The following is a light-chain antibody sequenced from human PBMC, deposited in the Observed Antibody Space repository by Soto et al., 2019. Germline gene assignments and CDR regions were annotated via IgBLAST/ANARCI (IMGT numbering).Light chain of an antibody. V-gene: IGKV1-16*02. J-gene: IGKJ4*01. CDR1: QDINNY. CDR3: QQYKSYPLT. Sequence: DIQMTQSPSSLSASVGDRVTITCRASQDINNYLAWFQQKPGKAPKSLIYAASNLQSGVPSKFSGSGSGIDFTLTISSLQPEDFATYYCQQYKSYPLTFGGGTKVEIK. CDR2: AAS.